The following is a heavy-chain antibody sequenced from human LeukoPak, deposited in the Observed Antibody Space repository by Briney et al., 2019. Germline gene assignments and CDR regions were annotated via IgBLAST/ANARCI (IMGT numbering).Heavy chain of an antibody. J-gene: IGHJ6*03. Sequence: ASVKVSCKASGYTFTSYAMNWVRQAPGQGLGWMGGIIPIFGTANYAQKFQGRVTITTDESTSTAYMELSSLRSEDTAVYYCASFQLRYYYYYMDVWGKGTTVTVSS. CDR2: IIPIFGTA. CDR1: GYTFTSYA. D-gene: IGHD1-7*01. CDR3: ASFQLRYYYYYMDV. V-gene: IGHV1-69*05.